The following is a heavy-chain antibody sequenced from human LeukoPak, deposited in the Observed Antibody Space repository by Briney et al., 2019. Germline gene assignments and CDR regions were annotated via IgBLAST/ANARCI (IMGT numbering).Heavy chain of an antibody. CDR1: GFTFSTYW. CDR2: IKPDGSEK. V-gene: IGHV3-7*01. CDR3: ARGGTWDLDY. D-gene: IGHD1-1*01. J-gene: IGHJ4*02. Sequence: PGGSLTLSCAASGFTFSTYWVTWVRQAPGRGLVCVANIKPDGSEKYYVDSVEGRFTISRDKAKNPLYLQMNSLRAEDTAVYYCARGGTWDLDYWGQGTLVTVSS.